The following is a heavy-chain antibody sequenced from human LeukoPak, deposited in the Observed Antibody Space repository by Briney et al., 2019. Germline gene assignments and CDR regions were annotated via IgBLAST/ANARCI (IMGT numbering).Heavy chain of an antibody. V-gene: IGHV4-4*07. CDR2: IYTTGST. D-gene: IGHD3-22*01. CDR1: GGSISSYY. J-gene: IGHJ4*02. CDR3: ARGVRYYDSSGYLDY. Sequence: PSETLSLTCTVSGGSISSYYWSWIRQPAGKGLEWIGRIYTTGSTNYNPSLKSRATMSVDTTKSQFSLKLSSVTAADTAVYYCARGVRYYDSSGYLDYWGQGTLVTVSS.